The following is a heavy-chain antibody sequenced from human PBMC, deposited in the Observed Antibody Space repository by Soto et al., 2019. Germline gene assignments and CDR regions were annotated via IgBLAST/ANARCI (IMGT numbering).Heavy chain of an antibody. J-gene: IGHJ4*02. CDR3: ARSQGYYDSSGPYGY. CDR2: INHSGST. Sequence: QVQLQQWGAGLLKPSETLSLTCAVYGGSFSGYYWSWIRQPPGKGLEWIGEINHSGSTNYNPSLKSRVTISVDTSKNQFSLKLSSVTAADTAVYYCARSQGYYDSSGPYGYWGQGTLVTVSS. CDR1: GGSFSGYY. D-gene: IGHD3-22*01. V-gene: IGHV4-34*01.